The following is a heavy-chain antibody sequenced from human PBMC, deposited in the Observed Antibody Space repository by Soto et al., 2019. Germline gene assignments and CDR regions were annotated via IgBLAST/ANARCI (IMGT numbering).Heavy chain of an antibody. D-gene: IGHD2-2*01. V-gene: IGHV3-66*01. J-gene: IGHJ4*02. CDR3: AREGIPAAIDY. CDR1: GFTVSSNY. CDR2: IYSGGST. Sequence: GGSLRLSCAASGFTVSSNYMSWVRQAPGKGLEWVSVIYSGGSTYYADSVKGRFTISRDNSKNTLYLQMNSLRAEDTAVYYCAREGIPAAIDYWGQGTLVTVSS.